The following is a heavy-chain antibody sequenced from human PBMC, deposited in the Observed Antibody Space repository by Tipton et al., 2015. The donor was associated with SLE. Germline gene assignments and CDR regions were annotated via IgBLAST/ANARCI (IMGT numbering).Heavy chain of an antibody. CDR2: IFYTGST. V-gene: IGHV4-59*08. CDR3: ASRGRGTYFNGFDY. CDR1: GGSITSYY. D-gene: IGHD1-26*01. J-gene: IGHJ4*02. Sequence: TLSLTCTVSGGSITSYYWSWIRQPPGKGLEYIGNIFYTGSTNYNPSLKSRVSISADTSKNQFSLKLSSVTAADTAVYYCASRGRGTYFNGFDYWGQGTRVTVSS.